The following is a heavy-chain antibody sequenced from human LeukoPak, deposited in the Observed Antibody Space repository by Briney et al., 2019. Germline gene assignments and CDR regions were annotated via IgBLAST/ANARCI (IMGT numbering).Heavy chain of an antibody. V-gene: IGHV3-23*01. CDR1: GFTVSSNY. Sequence: GGSLRLSCAASGFTVSSNYMSWVRQAPGKGLEWVSAISGSGGSTYYADSVKGRFTISRGNSKNTLYLQMNSLRAEDTAVYYCARLSLDYWGQGTLVTVSS. D-gene: IGHD3-16*01. J-gene: IGHJ4*02. CDR2: ISGSGGST. CDR3: ARLSLDY.